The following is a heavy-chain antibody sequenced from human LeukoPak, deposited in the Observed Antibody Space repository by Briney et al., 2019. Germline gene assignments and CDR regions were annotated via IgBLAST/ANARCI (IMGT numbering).Heavy chain of an antibody. CDR3: VRRGGMVRDPNWFDP. V-gene: IGHV4-34*01. CDR1: GGSFTVYY. CDR2: INHSVST. J-gene: IGHJ5*02. D-gene: IGHD3-10*01. Sequence: PETLSLTSAVHGGSFTVYYWSWMRQPLGRGLGCICEINHSVSTNYTPSLKSRVTISVDTSKNQISLKLRSVTAAGTTVYYSVRRGGMVRDPNWFDPGGQGTLVTVSS.